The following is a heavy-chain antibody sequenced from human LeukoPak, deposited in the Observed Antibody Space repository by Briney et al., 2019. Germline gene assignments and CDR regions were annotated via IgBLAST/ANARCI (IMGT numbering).Heavy chain of an antibody. J-gene: IGHJ5*02. D-gene: IGHD3-10*01. V-gene: IGHV1-18*01. CDR3: ARDRTMVRGVIITKNWFDP. CDR2: ISAYNGNT. Sequence: ASVKVSCKASGYTFTSYGISWVRQAPGQGLEWMGWISAYNGNTNYAQKLQGRVTMTTDTSTSTAYMELRSLRSDDTAVYYCARDRTMVRGVIITKNWFDPWGQGTLVTVSS. CDR1: GYTFTSYG.